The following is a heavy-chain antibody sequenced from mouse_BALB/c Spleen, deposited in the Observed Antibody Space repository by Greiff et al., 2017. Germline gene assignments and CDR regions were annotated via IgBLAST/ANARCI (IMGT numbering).Heavy chain of an antibody. D-gene: IGHD1-1*01. V-gene: IGHV2-6-7*01. Sequence: QVQLQQSGPGLVAPSQSLSITCTVSGFSLTGYGVNWVRQPPGKGLEWLGMIWGDGSTDYNSALKSRLSISKDNSKSQVFLKMNSLQTDDTARYYCARDLQYGSSYWYFDDWGAGTTVTVAS. CDR1: GFSLTGYG. CDR2: IWGDGST. CDR3: ARDLQYGSSYWYFDD. J-gene: IGHJ1*01.